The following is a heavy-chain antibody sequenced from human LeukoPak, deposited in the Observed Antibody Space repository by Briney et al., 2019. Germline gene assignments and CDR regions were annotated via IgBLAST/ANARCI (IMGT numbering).Heavy chain of an antibody. CDR3: ARAHCSSTSCYSWYFDL. J-gene: IGHJ2*01. CDR1: GGSISSGSYY. Sequence: PSQTLSLTCTVSGGSISSGSYYWSWIRQPAGKGLEWIGRIYTSGSTNYNPSLKSRVTISVDTSKNQFSLKLSSVTAADTAVYYCARAHCSSTSCYSWYFDLWGRGTLVTVSS. V-gene: IGHV4-61*02. D-gene: IGHD2-2*01. CDR2: IYTSGST.